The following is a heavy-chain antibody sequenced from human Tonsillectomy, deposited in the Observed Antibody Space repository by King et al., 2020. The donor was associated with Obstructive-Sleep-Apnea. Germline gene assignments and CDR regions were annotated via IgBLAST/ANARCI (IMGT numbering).Heavy chain of an antibody. CDR3: ARDKTRHYDIPVTGLDY. V-gene: IGHV1-18*01. CDR1: GYPFTSYG. D-gene: IGHD6-19*01. Sequence: LVQSGGEVKKPGASVKVSCQASGYPFTSYGISWVRQAPGQGLEWMGWISGYDGNTNYVQKYQARVTMTTDTSTNTAYMELRSLRSDDTAVYYCARDKTRHYDIPVTGLDYWGQGTLVTVSS. CDR2: ISGYDGNT. J-gene: IGHJ4*02.